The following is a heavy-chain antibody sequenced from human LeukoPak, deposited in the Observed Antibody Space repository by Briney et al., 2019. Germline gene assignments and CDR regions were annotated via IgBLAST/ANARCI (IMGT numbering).Heavy chain of an antibody. Sequence: GGSLRLSCAASGLAFSSYSMNWVRQAPGKGLEWVSSISSSSSYIYYADSVKGRFTISRDNAKNSLYLQMNSLRAEDTAVYYRARVPLGYYFDYWGQGTLVTVSS. J-gene: IGHJ4*02. V-gene: IGHV3-21*01. CDR2: ISSSSSYI. CDR3: ARVPLGYYFDY. CDR1: GLAFSSYS. D-gene: IGHD3-16*01.